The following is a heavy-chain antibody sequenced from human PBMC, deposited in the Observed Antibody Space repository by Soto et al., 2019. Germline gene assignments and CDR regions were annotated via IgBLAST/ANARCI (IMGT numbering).Heavy chain of an antibody. D-gene: IGHD5-12*01. Sequence: SDTLALSCTVSGGSISSYYWSGIRQPPGKGLEWIGYIYYSASTNYNPSLKSRVTISVDTSKNQFSLKLSSVTAADTAVYYCARDREDGYNSVPFDYWGQGTRVNGS. CDR2: IYYSAST. CDR3: ARDREDGYNSVPFDY. J-gene: IGHJ4*02. CDR1: GGSISSYY. V-gene: IGHV4-59*01.